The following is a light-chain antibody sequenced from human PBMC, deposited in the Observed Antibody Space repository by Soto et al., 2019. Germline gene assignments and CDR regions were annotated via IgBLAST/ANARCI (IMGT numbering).Light chain of an antibody. J-gene: IGKJ2*01. CDR2: WAS. CDR1: QSLSYNNKNY. CDR3: QQSRSKPHT. V-gene: IGKV4-1*01. Sequence: DIVITQSPDSLSVSLGERETITCKSRQSLSYNNKNYLAWYQQKPGQPPKLLLYWASTRAPGVPDRFTGSRSETEYTLTISSLQPEDLAVYFCQQSRSKPHTFGQGTKVEIK.